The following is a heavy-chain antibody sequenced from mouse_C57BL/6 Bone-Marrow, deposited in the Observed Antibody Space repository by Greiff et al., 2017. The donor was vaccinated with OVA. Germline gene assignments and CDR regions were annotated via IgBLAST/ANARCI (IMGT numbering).Heavy chain of an antibody. J-gene: IGHJ2*01. Sequence: VQLQQSGAELVRPGASVKLSCKASGYTFTDYYINWVKQRPGQGLEWIARIIPGSGNTYYNEKFKGKATLTAEKSSSTAYMQLSSLTSEDSAVYFGAAKGLSTTVVDYFDYWGQGTTLTVSS. CDR1: GYTFTDYY. CDR2: IIPGSGNT. V-gene: IGHV1-76*01. D-gene: IGHD1-1*01. CDR3: AAKGLSTTVVDYFDY.